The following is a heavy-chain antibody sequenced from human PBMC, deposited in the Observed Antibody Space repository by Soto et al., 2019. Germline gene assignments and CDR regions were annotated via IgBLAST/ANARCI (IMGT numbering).Heavy chain of an antibody. CDR2: ISGSGGST. J-gene: IGHJ4*02. Sequence: GGSLRLSCAASGFTFSSYAMSWVRQAPGKGLEWVSAISGSGGSTYYADSVKGRFTISRDNSKNTLYLQMNSLRAEDTAVYYCAKIMASGYDFYGFDYWGQGTLVTVSS. D-gene: IGHD5-12*01. V-gene: IGHV3-23*01. CDR3: AKIMASGYDFYGFDY. CDR1: GFTFSSYA.